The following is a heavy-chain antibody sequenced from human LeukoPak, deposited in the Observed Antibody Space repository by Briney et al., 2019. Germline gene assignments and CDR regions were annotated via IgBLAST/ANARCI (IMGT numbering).Heavy chain of an antibody. CDR1: GFTFSSYG. Sequence: GGSLRLSCAASGFTFSSYGMHWVRQAPGKGLEWVAVIWYDGSNKYYADSVKGRFTISRDNSKNTLYLQMNSLRAEDTAVYYCARDRLSYYDTLTAHKGIDYWGQGTLVAVSS. CDR2: IWYDGSNK. D-gene: IGHD3-9*01. V-gene: IGHV3-33*01. CDR3: ARDRLSYYDTLTAHKGIDY. J-gene: IGHJ4*02.